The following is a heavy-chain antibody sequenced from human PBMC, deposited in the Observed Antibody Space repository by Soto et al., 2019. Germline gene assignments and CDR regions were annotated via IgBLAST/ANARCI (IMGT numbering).Heavy chain of an antibody. J-gene: IGHJ5*02. D-gene: IGHD6-13*01. CDR1: GFTFSDYY. Sequence: GGSLRLSCAASGFTFSDYYMSWIRQAPGKGLEWVSYISSSGASIYYADSVKGRFTISRDNAENSLSLQMNSLRAEDTAVYYCVRGGWSSSGGIAASWGQGTLVTVSS. V-gene: IGHV3-11*01. CDR2: ISSSGASI. CDR3: VRGGWSSSGGIAAS.